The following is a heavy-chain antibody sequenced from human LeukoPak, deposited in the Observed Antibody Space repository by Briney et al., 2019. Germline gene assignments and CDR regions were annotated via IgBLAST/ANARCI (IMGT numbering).Heavy chain of an antibody. Sequence: GGSLRLSCAASGFTFSSYEMNWVRQAPGKGLGWLSYISRSGNSIFYADSVKGRFTISRDNAKNSLYLQMNSLRAEDTAVYYCARPYSAYAFDYWGQGTLVTVSS. V-gene: IGHV3-48*03. CDR2: ISRSGNSI. J-gene: IGHJ4*02. CDR3: ARPYSAYAFDY. CDR1: GFTFSSYE. D-gene: IGHD5-12*01.